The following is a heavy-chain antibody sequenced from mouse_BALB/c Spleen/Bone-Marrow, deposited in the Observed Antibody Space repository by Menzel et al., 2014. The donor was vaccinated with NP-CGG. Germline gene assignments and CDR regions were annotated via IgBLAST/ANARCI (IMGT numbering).Heavy chain of an antibody. J-gene: IGHJ4*01. V-gene: IGHV5-6-5*01. CDR3: VYGNYSYYYAMDF. CDR2: ISSGGST. Sequence: EVKLEESGRDLVKPGGSLKLSCAASGFTFSSYAMSWVRQTPEKRLEWVASISSGGSTFYPDSVKGRFTISRENAKNILYLQMSSLRSEDTAMYYCVYGNYSYYYAMDFWGQGTSVTVSS. CDR1: GFTFSSYA. D-gene: IGHD2-1*01.